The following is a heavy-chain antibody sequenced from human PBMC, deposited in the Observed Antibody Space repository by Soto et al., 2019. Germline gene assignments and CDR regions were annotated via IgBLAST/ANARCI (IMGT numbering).Heavy chain of an antibody. CDR3: ASPTGYSSSWYGDETDYYYYYGMDV. CDR1: GGTFSSYA. J-gene: IGHJ6*02. D-gene: IGHD6-13*01. Sequence: SVKVSCKASGGTFSSYAISWVRQAPGQGLEWMGGIIPIFGTANYAQKFQGRVTITADESTSTAYMELSSLRSEDTAVYYYASPTGYSSSWYGDETDYYYYYGMDVWGQGTTVTVSS. V-gene: IGHV1-69*13. CDR2: IIPIFGTA.